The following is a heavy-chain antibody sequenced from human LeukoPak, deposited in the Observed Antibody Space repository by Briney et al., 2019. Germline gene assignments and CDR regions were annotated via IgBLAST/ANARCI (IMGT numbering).Heavy chain of an antibody. CDR1: GYTFTSYY. CDR2: INPSGGST. J-gene: IGHJ6*03. CDR3: ARERGYSGYDPRGEYYYYYMDV. Sequence: ASVKVSCKASGYTFTSYYMHWVRQAPGQGLEWMGIINPSGGSTSYAQKFQGRVTITADESTSTAYMELSSLRSEDTAVYYCARERGYSGYDPRGEYYYYYMDVWGKGTTVTVSS. D-gene: IGHD5-12*01. V-gene: IGHV1-46*01.